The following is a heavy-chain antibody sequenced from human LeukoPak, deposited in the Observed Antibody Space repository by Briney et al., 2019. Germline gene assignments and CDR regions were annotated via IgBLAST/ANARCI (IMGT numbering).Heavy chain of an antibody. D-gene: IGHD3-3*02. V-gene: IGHV1-18*01. Sequence: GASVKVSCKASGYTFTSYGISWVRQAPGQGLEWMGRISAYNGNTNYAQKLQGRVTMTTDTSTSTAYMELRSLRSDDTAVYYCARDVDRLAKSYYYYYMDVWGKGTTVTVSS. CDR2: ISAYNGNT. CDR3: ARDVDRLAKSYYYYYMDV. J-gene: IGHJ6*03. CDR1: GYTFTSYG.